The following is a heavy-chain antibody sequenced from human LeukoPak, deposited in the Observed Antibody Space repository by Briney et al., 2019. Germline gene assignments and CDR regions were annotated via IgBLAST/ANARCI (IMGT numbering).Heavy chain of an antibody. CDR2: INHSGST. V-gene: IGHV4-34*01. J-gene: IGHJ2*01. Sequence: SETLSLTCAVYGGSFSGYYWSWIRQPPGKGLEWIGEINHSGSTNYNPSLKSRVTISVDTSKNQFSLKLSSVTAADTAVYYCARESHPPKRYFDLLGRGTLVTVSS. CDR1: GGSFSGYY. CDR3: ARESHPPKRYFDL.